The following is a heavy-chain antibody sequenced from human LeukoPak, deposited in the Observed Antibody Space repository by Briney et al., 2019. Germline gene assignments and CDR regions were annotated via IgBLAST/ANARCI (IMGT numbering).Heavy chain of an antibody. V-gene: IGHV1-2*02. CDR1: GYTFTSYD. D-gene: IGHD6-19*01. J-gene: IGHJ4*02. CDR3: ARAAGQWLVLDYYFDY. CDR2: MNPNSGAT. Sequence: ASVKVSCKASGYTFTSYDINWVRQATGQGLEWMGWMNPNSGATNYAQKFQGRVTMTRDTSISTAYMELSRLRSDDTAVYYCARAAGQWLVLDYYFDYWGQGTLVTVSS.